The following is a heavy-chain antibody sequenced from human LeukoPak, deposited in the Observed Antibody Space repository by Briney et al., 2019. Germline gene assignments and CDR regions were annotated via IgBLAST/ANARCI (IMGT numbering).Heavy chain of an antibody. J-gene: IGHJ4*02. CDR3: ARRYFDH. CDR1: GFIFSDYW. CDR2: IKQDGSAR. Sequence: GGSLRLSCAASGFIFSDYWMSWVRQAPGKGLEWVANIKQDGSARFYVNSVKGRFTISRDNARNSLYLQMNSLRVEDTAVYYCARRYFDHWGQGTLVTVSS. V-gene: IGHV3-7*03.